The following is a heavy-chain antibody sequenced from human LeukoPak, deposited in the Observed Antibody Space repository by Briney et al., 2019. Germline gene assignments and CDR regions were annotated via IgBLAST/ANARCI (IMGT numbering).Heavy chain of an antibody. CDR2: ISSNGGST. V-gene: IGHV3-64*01. D-gene: IGHD3-22*01. CDR1: GFTFSSYA. J-gene: IGHJ4*02. Sequence: GGSLRLSCAASGFTFSSYAMHWVRQAPGKGLEYVSAISSNGGSTYYANSVKGRFTISRDNSKNTLYLQMGSLRAEDMAVYYCAREALYDSSGPFDYWGQGTLVTVSS. CDR3: AREALYDSSGPFDY.